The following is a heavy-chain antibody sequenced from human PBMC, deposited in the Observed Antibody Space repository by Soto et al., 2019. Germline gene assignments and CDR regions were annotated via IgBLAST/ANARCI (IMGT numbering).Heavy chain of an antibody. J-gene: IGHJ4*02. D-gene: IGHD4-17*01. CDR2: IFPADSDT. V-gene: IGHV5-51*01. CDR3: ATPYGNYDY. CDR1: GYSFTTYW. Sequence: PGESLKICCKGSGYSFTTYWIGWVRQMPGKGLQWMGIIFPADSDTRYSPSFQGQVTISADKSISTAYLQWSSLRASDTAMYYCATPYGNYDYWGQRTQVTVSS.